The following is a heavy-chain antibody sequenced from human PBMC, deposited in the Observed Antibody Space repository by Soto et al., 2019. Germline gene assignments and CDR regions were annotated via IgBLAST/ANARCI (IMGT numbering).Heavy chain of an antibody. CDR2: IKNKADGETT. J-gene: IGHJ4*02. D-gene: IGHD4-17*01. V-gene: IGHV3-15*01. CDR1: GITFINAW. Sequence: ERQLVESGGGLVKPGESLRLSCAVSGITFINAWMSWVRQAPGKGLAWVARIKNKADGETTDYAAPVKGRFTISRDDSKNMLYLQLNNLKAEDTAVYYCITDPGEYETFWGQGTLVTVSS. CDR3: ITDPGEYETF.